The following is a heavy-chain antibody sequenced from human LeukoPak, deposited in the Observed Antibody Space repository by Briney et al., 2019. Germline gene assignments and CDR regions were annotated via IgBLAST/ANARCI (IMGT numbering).Heavy chain of an antibody. V-gene: IGHV4-4*07. CDR2: TYTSGST. J-gene: IGHJ3*02. Sequence: PSETLSLTCTVSGGSISSYYWNWIRQPAGKGLEWIGRTYTSGSTNYNPSLKSRVTTSVDTSKNQFSLKLSSVTAADTAVYYCASSPYCSSTTCDPFDIWGQGTMVTVSS. CDR3: ASSPYCSSTTCDPFDI. D-gene: IGHD2-2*01. CDR1: GGSISSYY.